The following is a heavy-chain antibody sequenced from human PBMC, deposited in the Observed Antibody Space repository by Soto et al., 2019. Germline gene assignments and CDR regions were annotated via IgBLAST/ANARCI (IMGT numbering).Heavy chain of an antibody. CDR1: GFTFTSSA. J-gene: IGHJ4*02. D-gene: IGHD2-15*01. V-gene: IGHV1-58*02. Sequence: SVKVSCKASGFTFTSSAMQWVRQARGQRLEWIGWIVVGSGNTNYAQKFQERVTITRDMSTSTAYMELSSLRSEDTAVYYCAADEDCSGGSCYFKYWGQGTLVTVSS. CDR3: AADEDCSGGSCYFKY. CDR2: IVVGSGNT.